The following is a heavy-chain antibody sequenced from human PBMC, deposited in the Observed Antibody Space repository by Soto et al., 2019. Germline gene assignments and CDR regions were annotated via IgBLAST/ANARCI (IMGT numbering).Heavy chain of an antibody. CDR2: IYYSGST. J-gene: IGHJ4*02. V-gene: IGHV4-59*08. Sequence: SETLSLTCTVSGGSISSYYWSWIRQPPGKGLEWIGYIYYSGSTNYNPSLKSRVTISVDTSKNQFSLKLSSVTAADTAVYYCARASPIWFGELLLSYYFDYWGQGTLVTVSS. D-gene: IGHD3-10*01. CDR1: GGSISSYY. CDR3: ARASPIWFGELLLSYYFDY.